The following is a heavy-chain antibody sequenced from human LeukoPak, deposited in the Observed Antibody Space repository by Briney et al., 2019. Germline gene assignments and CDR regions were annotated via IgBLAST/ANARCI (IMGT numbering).Heavy chain of an antibody. CDR1: GFSFSDYW. D-gene: IGHD6-19*01. V-gene: IGHV3-7*05. J-gene: IGHJ4*02. CDR3: ATWSSGWEFNY. CDR2: IKQDGSEE. Sequence: GGSLRLSCAASGFSFSDYWMTWLRQAPGKGLHWVAYIKQDGSEEYYVDSVKGRFTISRDNAKTSLYLQMNSLRAEDTAVYYCATWSSGWEFNYWGQGTLVSVSS.